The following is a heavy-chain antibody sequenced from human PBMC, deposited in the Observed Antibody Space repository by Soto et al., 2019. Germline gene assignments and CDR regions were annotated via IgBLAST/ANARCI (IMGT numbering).Heavy chain of an antibody. CDR2: IYPGDSDT. J-gene: IGHJ4*02. CDR1: GYSFTSYW. CDR3: ARVASYYDSSGYYSDLWYFDY. Sequence: EVQLVQSGAEVKKPGESLKISCKGSGYSFTSYWIGWVRQMPGKGLEWMGIIYPGDSDTRYSPSFQGQVTISADKSISTTYLQWSSLKASDTAMYYCARVASYYDSSGYYSDLWYFDYWGQGTLVTVSS. D-gene: IGHD3-22*01. V-gene: IGHV5-51*01.